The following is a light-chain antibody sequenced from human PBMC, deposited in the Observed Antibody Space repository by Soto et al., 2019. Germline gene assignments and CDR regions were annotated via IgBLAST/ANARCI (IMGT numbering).Light chain of an antibody. CDR2: AAY. CDR3: QKYNSAPWT. V-gene: IGKV1-27*01. CDR1: QGISNY. J-gene: IGKJ1*01. Sequence: DIQMTQSPSSLSASVGDRVTITCRASQGISNYLAWYQQKPGKVPKLLIYAAYTLQSGVPSRFSGSGSGTDLTLTIISLQPEDVSTYYCQKYNSAPWTFGQGTKVEIK.